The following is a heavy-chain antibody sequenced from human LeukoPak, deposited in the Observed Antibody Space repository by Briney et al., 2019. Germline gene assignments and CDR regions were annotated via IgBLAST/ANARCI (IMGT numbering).Heavy chain of an antibody. V-gene: IGHV4-39*07. CDR3: ARVGAIRYFDWSAYPLDY. J-gene: IGHJ4*02. CDR1: GGSISSSSYY. CDR2: IYYSGST. Sequence: PSETLSLTCTVSGGSISSSSYYWGWIRQPPGKGLEWIGSIYYSGSTYYNPSLKSRVTISVDTSKNQFSLKLSSVTAADTAVCYCARVGAIRYFDWSAYPLDYWGQGTLVTVSS. D-gene: IGHD3-9*01.